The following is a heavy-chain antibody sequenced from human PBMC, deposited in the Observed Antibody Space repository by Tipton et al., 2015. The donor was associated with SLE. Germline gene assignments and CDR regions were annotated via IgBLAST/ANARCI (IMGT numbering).Heavy chain of an antibody. CDR3: AGGTGITYFDY. V-gene: IGHV4-38-2*01. Sequence: TLSLTCAVSGYSISSGYYWGWIRQPPGKGLEWIGSIYHSGSTYYNPSLKSRVTISVDTSKNQLSLKLSSVTAADTAVYYCAGGTGITYFDYWGQGTLVTVSS. D-gene: IGHD3-16*01. CDR1: GYSISSGYY. J-gene: IGHJ4*02. CDR2: IYHSGST.